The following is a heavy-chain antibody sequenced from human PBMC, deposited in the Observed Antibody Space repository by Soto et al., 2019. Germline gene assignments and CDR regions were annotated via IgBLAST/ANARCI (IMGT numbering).Heavy chain of an antibody. CDR2: IYYSGST. V-gene: IGHV4-39*01. CDR1: GGSISSSSYY. J-gene: IGHJ4*02. CDR3: ARVKLGRWLQFDY. Sequence: PSETLSLTCTVSGGSISSSSYYWGWIRQPPGKGLEWIGSIYYSGSTYYNPSLKSRVTISVDTSKNQFSLKLSSVTAADTAVYYCARVKLGRWLQFDYWGQGTLVTVSS. D-gene: IGHD5-12*01.